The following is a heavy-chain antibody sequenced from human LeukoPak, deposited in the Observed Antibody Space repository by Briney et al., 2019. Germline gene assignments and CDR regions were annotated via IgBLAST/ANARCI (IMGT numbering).Heavy chain of an antibody. CDR3: VRDYYGSGRRFDY. CDR2: IYHSGST. Sequence: SQTLSLTCTVSGASISSGDYYWDWIRQPPGKGLEWIGYIYHSGSTYYNPSLKSRVTISVDTSKNQFSLKLTSVTAADTAVYYCVRDYYGSGRRFDYWGQGTLVTVSS. V-gene: IGHV4-30-4*01. CDR1: GASISSGDYY. D-gene: IGHD3-10*01. J-gene: IGHJ4*02.